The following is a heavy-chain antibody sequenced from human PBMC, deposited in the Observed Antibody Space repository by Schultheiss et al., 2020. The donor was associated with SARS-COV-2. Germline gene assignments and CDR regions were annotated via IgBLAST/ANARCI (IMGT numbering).Heavy chain of an antibody. D-gene: IGHD3-16*01. CDR3: ARDPGRGTIGGWFDY. Sequence: SETLSLTCTVSGGSISSYYWSWIRQPPGKGLEWIGYIYYSGSTNYNPSLKSRVTISVDTSKNQFSLKLSSVTAADTAVYYCARDPGRGTIGGWFDYWVQGTLVTVSS. V-gene: IGHV4-59*01. CDR1: GGSISSYY. CDR2: IYYSGST. J-gene: IGHJ4*02.